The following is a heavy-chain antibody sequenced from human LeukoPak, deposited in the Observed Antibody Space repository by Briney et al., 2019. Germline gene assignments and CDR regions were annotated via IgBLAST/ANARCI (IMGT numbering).Heavy chain of an antibody. CDR1: GGSISSSSYY. D-gene: IGHD2-15*01. CDR2: IYYSGST. J-gene: IGHJ5*02. Sequence: KASETLSLTCTVSGGSISSSSYYWGWIRQPPGKGLEWIGSIYYSGSTYYNPSLKSRVTISVDTSKNQFSLKLSSVTAADTAVYYCARKDCSGGSCYSLWFDPWGQGTLVTVSS. CDR3: ARKDCSGGSCYSLWFDP. V-gene: IGHV4-39*07.